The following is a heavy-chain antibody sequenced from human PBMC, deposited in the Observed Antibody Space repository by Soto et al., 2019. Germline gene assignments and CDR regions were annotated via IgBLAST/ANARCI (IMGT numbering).Heavy chain of an antibody. CDR3: AKDQGSSWYEIDY. J-gene: IGHJ4*02. CDR1: GFTFSNYA. Sequence: VQLLESGGGLVQPGGSLRLSCAASGFTFSNYAVTWVRQAPGKGLEWVSTISGSGGSTYYADSAKGRFTISRDNSKNTLYLQMNSLRAEDTAVYYCAKDQGSSWYEIDYWGQGTLVTVSS. D-gene: IGHD6-13*01. V-gene: IGHV3-23*01. CDR2: ISGSGGST.